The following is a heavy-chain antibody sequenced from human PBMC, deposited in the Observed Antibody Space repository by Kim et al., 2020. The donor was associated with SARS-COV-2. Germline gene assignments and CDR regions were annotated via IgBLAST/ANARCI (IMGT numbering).Heavy chain of an antibody. J-gene: IGHJ6*02. D-gene: IGHD6-13*01. Sequence: KFQGRVTMTRNTSISTAYMELGSLRSEDTAVYYCARGGPRYSSSWGGMDVWGQGTTVTVSS. V-gene: IGHV1-8*01. CDR3: ARGGPRYSSSWGGMDV.